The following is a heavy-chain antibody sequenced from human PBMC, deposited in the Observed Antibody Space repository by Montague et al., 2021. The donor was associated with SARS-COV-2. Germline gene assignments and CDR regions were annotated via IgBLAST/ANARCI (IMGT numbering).Heavy chain of an antibody. CDR3: ARAPYYYGSGRGYDGMDV. J-gene: IGHJ6*02. CDR2: TYYSGST. D-gene: IGHD3-10*01. CDR1: GGSISSGGYY. Sequence: TLSLTCTVSGGSISSGGYYWSWIRQHPGKGLEWIGYTYYSGSTYYNPSLKSRVTISVDTSKNQFSLKLSSVTAAATAVYYCARAPYYYGSGRGYDGMDVWGQGTTVTVSS. V-gene: IGHV4-31*03.